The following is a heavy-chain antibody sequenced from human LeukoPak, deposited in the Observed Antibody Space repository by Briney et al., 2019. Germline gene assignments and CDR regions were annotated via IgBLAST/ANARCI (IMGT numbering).Heavy chain of an antibody. CDR1: GFTFNSYW. Sequence: GGSLRLSCAASGFTFNSYWMTWVRQAPGKGLEWVANIKQDGSEKYYVDSVKGRFTIARDNAMNSLYLQMNSLRAEDTAVYFCARDRRGPFDYWSQGTLVTVSS. CDR2: IKQDGSEK. V-gene: IGHV3-7*03. CDR3: ARDRRGPFDY. J-gene: IGHJ4*02. D-gene: IGHD3-10*01.